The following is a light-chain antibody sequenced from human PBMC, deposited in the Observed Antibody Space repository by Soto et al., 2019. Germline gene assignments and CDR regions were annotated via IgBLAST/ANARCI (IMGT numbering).Light chain of an antibody. CDR2: GAS. CDR3: QQYNKWPPAYT. CDR1: QSVSSN. V-gene: IGKV3-15*01. Sequence: EIVMTQSPATLSMSPGERATLSCRASQSVSSNLAWYQQKPGQAPRLLIYGASTRATGIPARFSGSGSGAEFTLTISSLQSEDFAVYYCQQYNKWPPAYTFGQGTKLEI. J-gene: IGKJ2*01.